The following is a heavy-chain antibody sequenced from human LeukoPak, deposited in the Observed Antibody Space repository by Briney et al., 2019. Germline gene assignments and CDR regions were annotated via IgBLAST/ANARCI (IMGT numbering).Heavy chain of an antibody. Sequence: ASVKVSCKASGYTFTVWCVQWVRQAPGQGGEWMGWINPNSGGTNYAQKFQGRVTITRDTSISTAYMDLSRPRSYDTAVYYCPRDIFHKYYDFWSGYYSDVFDIWGQGTMVTVSS. CDR1: GYTFTVWC. CDR2: INPNSGGT. D-gene: IGHD3-3*01. J-gene: IGHJ3*02. CDR3: PRDIFHKYYDFWSGYYSDVFDI. V-gene: IGHV1-2*02.